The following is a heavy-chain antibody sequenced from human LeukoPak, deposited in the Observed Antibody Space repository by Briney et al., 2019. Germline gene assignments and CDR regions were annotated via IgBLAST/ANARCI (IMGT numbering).Heavy chain of an antibody. Sequence: PSETLSLTCKVSGYPIGLDYYWVWIRQAPGRGLQWIGGFHRGRIQYNSALKSRVTISIDSSKNQFSLRMWPVTAADTAFYFCARAPSSCESGNGYPNLGWLDPWGQGALVTVSS. CDR1: GYPIGLDYY. CDR3: ARAPSSCESGNGYPNLGWLDP. J-gene: IGHJ5*02. V-gene: IGHV4-38-2*02. CDR2: FHRGRI. D-gene: IGHD5-24*01.